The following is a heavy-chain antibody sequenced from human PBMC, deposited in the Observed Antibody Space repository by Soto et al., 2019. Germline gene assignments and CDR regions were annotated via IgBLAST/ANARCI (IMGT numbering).Heavy chain of an antibody. CDR2: ISAYNGNT. J-gene: IGHJ4*02. D-gene: IGHD3-16*02. V-gene: IGHV1-18*01. Sequence: QVQLVQSGAEVKKPGASVKVSCKASGYTFTSYGISWVRQAPGQGLEWMGWISAYNGNTNYAQKLQARVTMTTDTSTRTVYMELRSLRSDDTAVYYCARDQIRRFGGVIVIDYWSQGTLGTVAS. CDR3: ARDQIRRFGGVIVIDY. CDR1: GYTFTSYG.